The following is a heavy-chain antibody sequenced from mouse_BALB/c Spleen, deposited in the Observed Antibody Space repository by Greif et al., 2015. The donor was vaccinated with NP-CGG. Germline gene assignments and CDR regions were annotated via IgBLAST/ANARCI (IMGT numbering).Heavy chain of an antibody. Sequence: EVQGVESGGGLVKPGGSLKLSCAASGFAFSSYDMSWVRQTPEKRLEWVATISSGGSYTYYPDSVKGRFTIPRDNARNTLYLQMSSLRSEDTALYYCARALFDYWGQGTTLTVSS. CDR3: ARALFDY. CDR1: GFAFSSYD. J-gene: IGHJ2*01. CDR2: ISSGGSYT. V-gene: IGHV5-9*02.